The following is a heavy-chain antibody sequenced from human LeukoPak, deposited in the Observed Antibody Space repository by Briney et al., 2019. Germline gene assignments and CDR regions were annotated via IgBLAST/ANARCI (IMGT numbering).Heavy chain of an antibody. Sequence: GGSLRLPCAASGCTFSNYGIHWVRQAPGKGLEWVAVIWHDGKNKYYADSVKGRFTISRDNSKNTLYLQMNNLRAEDTAVYYCARDSGNDAPIDFWGQGTLLTVSS. CDR1: GCTFSNYG. D-gene: IGHD3-10*01. J-gene: IGHJ4*02. V-gene: IGHV3-33*01. CDR2: IWHDGKNK. CDR3: ARDSGNDAPIDF.